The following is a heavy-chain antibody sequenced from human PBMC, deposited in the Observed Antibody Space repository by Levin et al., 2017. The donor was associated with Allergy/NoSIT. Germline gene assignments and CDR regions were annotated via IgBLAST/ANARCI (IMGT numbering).Heavy chain of an antibody. D-gene: IGHD3-3*01. Sequence: GESLKISCKASGYNFTNYGISWVRQAPGQGLEWMGWISAYNGNTNYAQKFQGRVTMTIQTSTNTAYMELRSLRSDDTAVYYCARVGIDFWGVYQKSWGYMDVRGQGTTVTVSS. CDR3: ARVGIDFWGVYQKSWGYMDV. CDR2: ISAYNGNT. V-gene: IGHV1-18*01. CDR1: GYNFTNYG. J-gene: IGHJ6*03.